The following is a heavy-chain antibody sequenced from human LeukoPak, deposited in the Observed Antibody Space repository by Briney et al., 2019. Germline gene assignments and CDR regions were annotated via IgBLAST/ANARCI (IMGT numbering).Heavy chain of an antibody. D-gene: IGHD1-26*01. CDR1: GFTFSSYA. CDR3: ARAPVVGSANYFDF. CDR2: ISANGGST. V-gene: IGHV3-23*01. J-gene: IGHJ4*02. Sequence: PAGSLRLSCAASGFTFSSYAMSWVRQPPGKGLELVSAISANGGSTSYAGSVKGRFTISRDNSKNTLYLQMNSLRAEDTAIFYCARAPVVGSANYFDFWGQGTLVTVSS.